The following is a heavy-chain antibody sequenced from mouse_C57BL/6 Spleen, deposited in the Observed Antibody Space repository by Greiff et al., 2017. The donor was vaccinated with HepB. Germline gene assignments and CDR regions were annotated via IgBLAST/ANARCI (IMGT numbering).Heavy chain of an antibody. Sequence: EVQRVESGGDLVKPGGSLKLSCAASGFTFSSYGMSWVRQTPDKRLEWVATISSGGSYTYYPDSVKGRFTISRDNAKNTLYLQMSSLKSEDTAMYYCARHCGRGYDGNYYAMDYWGQGTSVTVSS. CDR2: ISSGGSYT. CDR1: GFTFSSYG. D-gene: IGHD2-2*01. V-gene: IGHV5-6*01. CDR3: ARHCGRGYDGNYYAMDY. J-gene: IGHJ4*01.